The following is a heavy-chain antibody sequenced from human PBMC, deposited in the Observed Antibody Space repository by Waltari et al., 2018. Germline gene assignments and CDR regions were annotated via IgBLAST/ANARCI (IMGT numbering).Heavy chain of an antibody. D-gene: IGHD1-26*01. Sequence: EVQLLESGGGLVQPGGSLRLSCAASGFTFSSYAMSWVRQAPGKGLEWVSAISGSGGSTYYADSVKGRFTISRDNSKNTLYLQMNSLRAEDTAVYYCAKGTGIRYPPKGTVLRELLIWDAFDIWGQGTMVTVSS. CDR3: AKGTGIRYPPKGTVLRELLIWDAFDI. V-gene: IGHV3-23*01. CDR1: GFTFSSYA. J-gene: IGHJ3*02. CDR2: ISGSGGST.